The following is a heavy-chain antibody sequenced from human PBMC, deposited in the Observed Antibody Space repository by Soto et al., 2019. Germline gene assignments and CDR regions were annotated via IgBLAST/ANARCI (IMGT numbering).Heavy chain of an antibody. D-gene: IGHD3-22*01. CDR3: AGGSGYYY. Sequence: QVQLQESGPGLVKPSGTLSLTCAVSGVSISSYYWTWIRQPPGKGLEWIGRISYSGSTNYSPSLKSRVTMSVDMPHNQFSLQLSSVTAADTAVYYCAGGSGYYYWGQGTLVAVSS. V-gene: IGHV4-59*01. J-gene: IGHJ4*02. CDR1: GVSISSYY. CDR2: ISYSGST.